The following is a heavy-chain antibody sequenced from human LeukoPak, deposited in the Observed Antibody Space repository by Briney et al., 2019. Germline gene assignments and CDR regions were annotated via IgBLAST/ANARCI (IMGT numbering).Heavy chain of an antibody. D-gene: IGHD6-19*01. CDR3: AKGGSSGFTIDY. Sequence: ASVKVSCKASGYTFTSYYMHWVRQAPGQGLEWMGIINPSGGSTSYAQKFQGRVTMTRDTSTSTVYMELSSLRSEDTALYYCAKGGSSGFTIDYWGQGTLVTVSS. CDR1: GYTFTSYY. J-gene: IGHJ4*02. CDR2: INPSGGST. V-gene: IGHV1-46*01.